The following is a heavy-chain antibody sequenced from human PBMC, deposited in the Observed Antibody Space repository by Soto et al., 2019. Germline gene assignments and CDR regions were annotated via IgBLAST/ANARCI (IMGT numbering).Heavy chain of an antibody. CDR3: ATMNGYFEY. CDR1: GFRFSSYS. D-gene: IGHD3-22*01. CDR2: ITATGDRT. V-gene: IGHV3-23*01. Sequence: PGGSLRLSCADSGFRFSSYSMIWVRQTPGKGLEWVAAITATGDRTYYADSVTGRFTISRDNSKKTHYLQMTSLRAEDTAMYYCATMNGYFEYWGQGTPVTSPQ. J-gene: IGHJ4*02.